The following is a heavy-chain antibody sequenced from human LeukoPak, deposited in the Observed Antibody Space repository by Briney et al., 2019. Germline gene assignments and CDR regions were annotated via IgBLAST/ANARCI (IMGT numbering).Heavy chain of an antibody. V-gene: IGHV3-23*01. CDR3: ARDSGHGGIVGAPSGN. Sequence: QTGGSLRLSCVASGFTFSSYAMSWVRQAPGKGLEWVSGASSRGGRTDYADSVRGRFTISRDSSKNALYLQMNSLRAEDTAVYYCARDSGHGGIVGAPSGNWGQGTLVTVSS. CDR1: GFTFSSYA. J-gene: IGHJ4*02. D-gene: IGHD1-26*01. CDR2: ASSRGGRT.